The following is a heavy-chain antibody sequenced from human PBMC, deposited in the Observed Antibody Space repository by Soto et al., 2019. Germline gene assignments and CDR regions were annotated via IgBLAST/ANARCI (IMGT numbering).Heavy chain of an antibody. Sequence: PSETLSLTCSVSGDSISRSSFYWGWIRQPPGKGLECIGIVYFTGSTNYNPSLKSRVTISVDTSKNQFSLKLSSVTAADTAVYYCARGKYCGGDCGAFDIWGQGTMVTVSS. V-gene: IGHV4-39*07. D-gene: IGHD2-21*02. CDR3: ARGKYCGGDCGAFDI. CDR2: VYFTGST. CDR1: GDSISRSSFY. J-gene: IGHJ3*02.